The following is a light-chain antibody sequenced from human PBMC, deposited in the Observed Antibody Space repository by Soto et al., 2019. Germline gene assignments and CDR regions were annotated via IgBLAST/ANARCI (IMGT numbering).Light chain of an antibody. Sequence: QSALTQPPSASGSPGQSVTISCTGTSSDVGDYKYVSWYQQHPGKAPKLMIYEVDKRPSGVPDRFSGSKSGNTASLAVSGLQAEDEADYFCSSYTSSSTRVFGTGTKVTVL. J-gene: IGLJ1*01. CDR1: SSDVGDYKY. CDR2: EVD. CDR3: SSYTSSSTRV. V-gene: IGLV2-8*01.